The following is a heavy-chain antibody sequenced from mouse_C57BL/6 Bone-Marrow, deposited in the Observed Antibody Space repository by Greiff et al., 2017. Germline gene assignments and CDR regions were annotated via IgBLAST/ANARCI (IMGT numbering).Heavy chain of an antibody. CDR3: ASPYYYGSIPFAY. CDR2: IYPRSGNT. Sequence: QVQLQQSGAELARPGASVKLSCKASGYTFTSYGISWVKQRTGQGLEWIGEIYPRSGNTYYNEKFKGKATLTADKSSSTAYMELRSLTSEDSAVYFCASPYYYGSIPFAYWGHGTLVTVSA. D-gene: IGHD1-1*01. CDR1: GYTFTSYG. V-gene: IGHV1-81*01. J-gene: IGHJ3*01.